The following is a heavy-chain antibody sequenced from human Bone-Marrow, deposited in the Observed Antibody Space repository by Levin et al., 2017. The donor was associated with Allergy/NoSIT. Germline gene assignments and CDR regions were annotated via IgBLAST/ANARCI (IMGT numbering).Heavy chain of an antibody. D-gene: IGHD2-15*01. J-gene: IGHJ4*02. Sequence: GESLKISCKASGFYFPTYWIAWVRQRPGRGLEWLGAIYPGDSDARYSPSFQGQVTMSVDKDISTAFLQWSSLKASDTALYFCARGGRGPALVGGLDQCGQGSQVAVS. CDR1: GFYFPTYW. CDR3: ARGGRGPALVGGLDQ. V-gene: IGHV5-51*01. CDR2: IYPGDSDA.